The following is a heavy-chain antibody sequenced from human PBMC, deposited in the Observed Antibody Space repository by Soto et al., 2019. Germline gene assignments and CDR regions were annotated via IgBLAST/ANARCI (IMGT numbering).Heavy chain of an antibody. CDR2: IYYSGST. CDR3: ASYSSGWYDVSF. CDR1: GGSVSSGSYF. J-gene: IGHJ4*02. Sequence: QVQLQESGPGLVKPSETLSLTCTVSGGSVSSGSYFWSWIRQPPGKGLEWIGYIYYSGSTNYNPSIKSRVTISVDTSKNQFSLRLSSVTAADTAVYYCASYSSGWYDVSFWGQGTLVTVSS. D-gene: IGHD6-19*01. V-gene: IGHV4-61*01.